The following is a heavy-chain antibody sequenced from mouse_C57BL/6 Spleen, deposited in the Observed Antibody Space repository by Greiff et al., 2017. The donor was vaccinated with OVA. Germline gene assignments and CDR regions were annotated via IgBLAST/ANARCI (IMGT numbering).Heavy chain of an antibody. V-gene: IGHV5-17*01. Sequence: EVKVVESGGGLVKPGGSLKLSCAASGFTFSDYGMHWVRQAPEKGLEWVAYISSGSSTIYYADTVKGRFTISRDNAKNTLFLQMTSLRSEDTAMYYCARGTVVATDYWYFDVWGTGTTVTVSS. D-gene: IGHD1-1*01. CDR2: ISSGSSTI. J-gene: IGHJ1*03. CDR1: GFTFSDYG. CDR3: ARGTVVATDYWYFDV.